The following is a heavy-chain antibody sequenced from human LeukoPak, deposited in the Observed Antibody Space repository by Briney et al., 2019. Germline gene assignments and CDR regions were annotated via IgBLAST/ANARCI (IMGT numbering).Heavy chain of an antibody. CDR2: ISKSGTST. Sequence: GGSLRLSCAVSGFSFSDYYMSWIRQAPGKGLEWVAYISKSGTSTKYADSLRGRFSISRDNAKQSLHLQLTSLTAEDTAVYYCARVRSSGSPLDYWGQGTLVTVSS. J-gene: IGHJ4*02. CDR3: ARVRSSGSPLDY. V-gene: IGHV3-11*05. CDR1: GFSFSDYY. D-gene: IGHD3-10*01.